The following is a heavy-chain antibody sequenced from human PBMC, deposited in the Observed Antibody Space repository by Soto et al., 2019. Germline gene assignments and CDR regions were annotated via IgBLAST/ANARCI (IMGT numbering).Heavy chain of an antibody. CDR1: GFTFSSYF. CDR2: IKQDGGQK. J-gene: IGHJ4*02. CDR3: ARYVRGGLYYFDY. D-gene: IGHD2-8*01. V-gene: IGHV3-7*01. Sequence: GGSLRLSCAASGFTFSSYFMGWFRLAPGKGLEWVANIKQDGGQKYYMDSVKGRFTISRDNAANSLYLQMESLRAEDTAVYYCARYVRGGLYYFDYWGQGTLVTVSS.